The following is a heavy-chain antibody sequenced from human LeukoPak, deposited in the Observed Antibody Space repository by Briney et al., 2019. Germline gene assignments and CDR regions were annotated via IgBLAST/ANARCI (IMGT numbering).Heavy chain of an antibody. J-gene: IGHJ4*02. Sequence: QPGGSLRLSCAASGFTFSSHWMSWVRPAPGKGLEGVAYIKQDASDKYYVDSKGRFTISRDNAKNSLYLQMNSLRAEDTAVYYCARALIAVAGTKEFYFDYWGQGTLVTVSS. V-gene: IGHV3-7*01. CDR1: GFTFSSHW. CDR3: ARALIAVAGTKEFYFDY. D-gene: IGHD6-19*01. CDR2: IKQDASDK.